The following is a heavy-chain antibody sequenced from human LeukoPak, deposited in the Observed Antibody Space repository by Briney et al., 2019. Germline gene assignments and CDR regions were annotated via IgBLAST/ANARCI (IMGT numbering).Heavy chain of an antibody. Sequence: SETLSLTCTVSGGSISSYYWSWIRQPPGKGLEWIGYIYYSGSTKYNPSFKSRVTISVDTSMNQFSLKLISVTAADTAVYYCATVVRDDILTGYYIDHWGQGTLVTVSS. D-gene: IGHD3-9*01. CDR3: ATVVRDDILTGYYIDH. V-gene: IGHV4-59*01. CDR2: IYYSGST. J-gene: IGHJ4*02. CDR1: GGSISSYY.